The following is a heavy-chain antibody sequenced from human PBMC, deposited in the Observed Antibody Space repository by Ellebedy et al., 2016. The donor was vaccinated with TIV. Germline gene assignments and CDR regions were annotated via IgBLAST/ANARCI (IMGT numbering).Heavy chain of an antibody. CDR2: IDPSDPSGSYT. Sequence: GESLKISXKGSEYSFIHYWISWVRQMPGKGLEWMGRIDPSDPSGSYTTYNPSSQGHVTISVDKSITTAYLEWSSLKASDTAMYYCARHELGSNAAFDYWGQGTLVTVSS. V-gene: IGHV5-10-1*01. CDR1: EYSFIHYW. CDR3: ARHELGSNAAFDY. D-gene: IGHD1-26*01. J-gene: IGHJ4*02.